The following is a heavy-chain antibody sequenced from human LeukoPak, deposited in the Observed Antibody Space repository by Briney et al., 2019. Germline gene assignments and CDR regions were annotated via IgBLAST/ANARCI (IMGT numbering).Heavy chain of an antibody. V-gene: IGHV4-31*03. D-gene: IGHD5-24*01. CDR1: GGSINNGGYY. J-gene: IGHJ4*02. CDR3: ARNRDGYNSFDY. Sequence: SETLSLTCTVSGGSINNGGYYWSRIRQHPGEGLEWIGYIYYSGSSYYNPSLRSRVTISVDTSKNHFSLKLSSVTAADTAVYYCARNRDGYNSFDYWGQGTLVTVSS. CDR2: IYYSGSS.